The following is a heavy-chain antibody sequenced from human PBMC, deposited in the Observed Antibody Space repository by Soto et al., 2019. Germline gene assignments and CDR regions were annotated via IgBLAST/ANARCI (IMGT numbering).Heavy chain of an antibody. CDR2: IRSKANSYAT. D-gene: IGHD6-13*01. Sequence: EVQLVESGGGLVQPGGSLKLSCAASGFTFSGSAMHWVRQASGKGLEWVGRIRSKANSYATAYAASVKGRFTISRADSKNTAYLQMNSLKTEDTAVYYCIPGIAAADIHYWGQGTLVTVSS. J-gene: IGHJ4*02. CDR1: GFTFSGSA. CDR3: IPGIAAADIHY. V-gene: IGHV3-73*02.